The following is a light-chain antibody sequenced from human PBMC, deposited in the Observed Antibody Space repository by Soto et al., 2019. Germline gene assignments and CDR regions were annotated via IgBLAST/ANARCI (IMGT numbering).Light chain of an antibody. J-gene: IGKJ5*01. Sequence: EIVLTQSPGTLSLSPGERATLSCRASQSVSSSYLAWYQQKPGRAPRLLIYGASSRATGIPDRFSGSGSGTDFTLTISRLEPEDFAVYYCQQYGSSPPGGITFGQGTRLEIK. CDR3: QQYGSSPPGGIT. CDR1: QSVSSSY. V-gene: IGKV3-20*01. CDR2: GAS.